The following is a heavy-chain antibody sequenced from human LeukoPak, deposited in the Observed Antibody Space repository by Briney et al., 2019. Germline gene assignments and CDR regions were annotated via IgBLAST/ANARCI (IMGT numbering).Heavy chain of an antibody. D-gene: IGHD6-6*01. J-gene: IGHJ5*02. CDR1: GGSISSYY. CDR3: ARGSAYSSSFWFDP. Sequence: SETLSLTCTVSGGSISSYYWSWIRQPAGKGLEWIGRIYTSGSTNYNPSLKSRVTMSVDTSKNQFSLKLSSVTAADTAVYYCARGSAYSSSFWFDPWGQGTLDTVSS. CDR2: IYTSGST. V-gene: IGHV4-4*07.